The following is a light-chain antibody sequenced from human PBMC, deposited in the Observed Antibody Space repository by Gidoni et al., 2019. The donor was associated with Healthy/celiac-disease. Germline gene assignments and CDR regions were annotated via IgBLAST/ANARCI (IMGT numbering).Light chain of an antibody. V-gene: IGLV1-47*01. J-gene: IGLJ7*01. CDR3: AAWDDSLSGPLAV. Sequence: QSVLTQPPSASGTPGQRVTISCSGSSSNIGSNYVYWYQQLPGTAPKLLIYRNNQRPSGVPDRFSGSKSGTSASLAISGLRSEDEADYYCAAWDDSLSGPLAVFGGGTQLTVL. CDR2: RNN. CDR1: SSNIGSNY.